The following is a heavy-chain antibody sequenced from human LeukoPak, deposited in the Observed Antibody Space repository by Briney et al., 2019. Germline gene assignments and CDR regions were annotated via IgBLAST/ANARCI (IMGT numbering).Heavy chain of an antibody. CDR1: GFTFRSYA. CDR3: AKDQGYSYGYVSY. Sequence: GGSLRLSCAASGFTFRSYAMHWVRQAPGKGLEWVAVISYDGSNKYYGDSVKGRFTISRDNSKNTLYLQMNSLRPEDTAVYYCAKDQGYSYGYVSYWGQGTLVTVSS. D-gene: IGHD5-18*01. J-gene: IGHJ4*02. V-gene: IGHV3-30*04. CDR2: ISYDGSNK.